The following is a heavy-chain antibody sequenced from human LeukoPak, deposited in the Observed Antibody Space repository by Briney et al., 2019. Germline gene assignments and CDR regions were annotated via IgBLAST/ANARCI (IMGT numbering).Heavy chain of an antibody. Sequence: MASETLSRTCTVSGGPMSSYYWTWIRQPAGKGLEWIGRMYTSGSTNYNPSLKSRVTMSIDTSKKQFSLRLHSVTAADTAVYYCATYDQQLAFDNWGQGTLVTVSS. CDR3: ATYDQQLAFDN. V-gene: IGHV4-4*07. CDR1: GGPMSSYY. D-gene: IGHD6-13*01. CDR2: MYTSGST. J-gene: IGHJ4*02.